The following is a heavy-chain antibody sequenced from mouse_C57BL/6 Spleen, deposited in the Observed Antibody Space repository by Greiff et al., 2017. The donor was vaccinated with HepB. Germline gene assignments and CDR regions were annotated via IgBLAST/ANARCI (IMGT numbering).Heavy chain of an antibody. V-gene: IGHV1-81*01. CDR3: ARGPNYYAMDY. J-gene: IGHJ4*01. Sequence: QVQLQQSGAELARPGASVKLSCKASGYTFTSYGISWVKQRTGQGLEWIGEIYPRSGNTYYNERFKGKATLTADKSSSTAYMELRSLTSEDSAVYFCARGPNYYAMDYWGQGTSVTVSS. CDR2: IYPRSGNT. CDR1: GYTFTSYG.